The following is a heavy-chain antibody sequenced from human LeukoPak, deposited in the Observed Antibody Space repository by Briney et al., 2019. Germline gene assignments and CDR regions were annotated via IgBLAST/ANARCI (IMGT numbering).Heavy chain of an antibody. V-gene: IGHV3-43*02. J-gene: IGHJ4*02. D-gene: IGHD6-19*01. CDR3: ARESESSGWYDY. CDR1: GFIFHYYA. CDR2: ICGGGGST. Sequence: GGSLALSCAAPGFIFHYYAIHWVRQAPGKGLEWVSLICGGGGSTFYADSVKGRFTIFRDNSKNSLYLQMNSLRSDDTALYYCARESESSGWYDYWGQGTLVTVSS.